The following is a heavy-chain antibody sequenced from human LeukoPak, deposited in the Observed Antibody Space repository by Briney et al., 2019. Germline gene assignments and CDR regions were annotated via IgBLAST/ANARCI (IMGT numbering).Heavy chain of an antibody. Sequence: ASVKVSCKASGYTFTTYFLHWVRQAPGQGLEWMGIIDPSSGGSTSAQKFQVRVTMTRDMSTSTVYMELSSLTSEDTAVYYCARDLFYSVSGTYYNVGRVFNYWGQGTLVTVSS. CDR3: ARDLFYSVSGTYYNVGRVFNY. D-gene: IGHD3-10*01. V-gene: IGHV1-46*01. J-gene: IGHJ4*02. CDR2: IDPSSGGS. CDR1: GYTFTTYF.